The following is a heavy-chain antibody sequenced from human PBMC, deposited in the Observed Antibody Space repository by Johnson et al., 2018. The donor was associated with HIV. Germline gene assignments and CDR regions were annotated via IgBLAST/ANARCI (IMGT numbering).Heavy chain of an antibody. J-gene: IGHJ3*02. D-gene: IGHD6-6*01. CDR1: GFTVNGNY. CDR3: AKDRGAARAFDAFDI. CDR2: IHSGGTT. Sequence: VQLVESGGGLVQPGGSLRLSCAVSGFTVNGNYMSWVRQAPGKGLEWVSLIHSGGTTFYADSVRGRFTISRDSSKNTLYLQMKSLRAEDTAVYYCAKDRGAARAFDAFDIWGQGTMVTVSS. V-gene: IGHV3-66*01.